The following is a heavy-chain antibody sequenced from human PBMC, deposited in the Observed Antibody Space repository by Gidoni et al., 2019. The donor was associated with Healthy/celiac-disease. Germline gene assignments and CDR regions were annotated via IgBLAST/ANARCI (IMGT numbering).Heavy chain of an antibody. D-gene: IGHD2-15*01. V-gene: IGHV3-23*01. CDR2: ISGSGGST. CDR3: AKDPFLALVVVADDDAFDI. J-gene: IGHJ3*02. CDR1: GFTFSSYA. Sequence: EVQLLESGGGLVQPGGSLRLSCAASGFTFSSYAMSWVRQAPGKGLEWVSAISGSGGSTYYADSVKGRFTISRDNSKNTLYLQMNSLRAKDTAVYYCAKDPFLALVVVADDDAFDIWGQGTMVTVSS.